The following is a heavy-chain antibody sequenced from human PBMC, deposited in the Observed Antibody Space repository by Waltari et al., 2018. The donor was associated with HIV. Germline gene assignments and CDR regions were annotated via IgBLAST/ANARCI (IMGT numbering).Heavy chain of an antibody. D-gene: IGHD2-8*02. J-gene: IGHJ3*02. CDR2: VETESGYA. Sequence: QLRQSESEVKKPGASVRISCQASGYRVSDYAFNWVRQAAGHGLQWLGRVETESGYATTTQAVWGRYMLALDVALNTTHLEISQLETQDSATNFCSRGRLSRWCRPRGGFDIWGHGT. CDR1: GYRVSDYA. CDR3: SRGRLSRWCRPRGGFDI. V-gene: IGHV7-4-1*02.